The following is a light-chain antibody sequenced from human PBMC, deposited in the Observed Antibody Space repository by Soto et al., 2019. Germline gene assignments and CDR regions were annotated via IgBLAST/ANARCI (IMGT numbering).Light chain of an antibody. V-gene: IGKV3-20*01. CDR1: QSVSNTY. Sequence: EIVLTQSPGTLSLSPGERATLSCRASQSVSNTYLAWYQQKPGQAPTLLIYPASSRATGIPDRFSGSGSGTDFPLTISRLEPEDFAVYYCQQYGSSPGTFGQGTKVEIK. J-gene: IGKJ1*01. CDR2: PAS. CDR3: QQYGSSPGT.